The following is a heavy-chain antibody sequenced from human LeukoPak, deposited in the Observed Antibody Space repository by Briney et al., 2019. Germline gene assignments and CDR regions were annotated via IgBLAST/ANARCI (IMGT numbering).Heavy chain of an antibody. J-gene: IGHJ6*02. CDR1: GFTFSSYA. Sequence: GGSLRLSCAASGFTFSSYAMSWVRQAPGKGLEWVSAISGSGGTTHYADSVKGRFTISRDNSKNTLYLQMNSLRAEDTAVYYCARDKVATIKFGGYYYGMDVWGQGTTVIVSS. V-gene: IGHV3-23*01. CDR2: ISGSGGTT. D-gene: IGHD5-12*01. CDR3: ARDKVATIKFGGYYYGMDV.